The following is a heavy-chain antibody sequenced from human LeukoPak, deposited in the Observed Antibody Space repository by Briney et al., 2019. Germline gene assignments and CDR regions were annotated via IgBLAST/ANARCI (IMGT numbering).Heavy chain of an antibody. CDR1: GFTFSDYY. CDR3: ASPAIGVVIRNYYMDV. V-gene: IGHV3-11*04. CDR2: ISSSGSTI. D-gene: IGHD3-3*01. J-gene: IGHJ6*03. Sequence: GGSLRLSCAASGFTFSDYYMSWIRQAPGKGLEWVSYISSSGSTIYYADSVKGRFTISRDNAKNSLYLQMNSLRAEDTAVYYCASPAIGVVIRNYYMDVWGKGTTVTVSS.